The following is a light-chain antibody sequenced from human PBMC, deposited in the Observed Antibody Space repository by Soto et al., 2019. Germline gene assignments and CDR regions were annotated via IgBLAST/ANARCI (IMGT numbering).Light chain of an antibody. CDR3: ATWDDKMSGHWV. Sequence: QSVLTQPPSASGTPGQRVTISCSGSSSNIGTNYVYWYQQLPGTAPKLLIYRNNQRPSGVPDRFSGSKSGTSASLAVSGLRSEDEDDYYCATWDDKMSGHWVFGGGTKLTVL. J-gene: IGLJ3*02. CDR2: RNN. V-gene: IGLV1-47*01. CDR1: SSNIGTNY.